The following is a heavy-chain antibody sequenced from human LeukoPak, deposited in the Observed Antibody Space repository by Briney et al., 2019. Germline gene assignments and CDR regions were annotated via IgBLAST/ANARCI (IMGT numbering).Heavy chain of an antibody. V-gene: IGHV3-7*01. Sequence: GGSLRLSCAASGFTFSSYWMSWVRQAPGKGLEWVANIKQAGSEKYYVDSVKGRFTISRDNAKSSLYLQMNSLRAEDTAVYYCASERSYYFDYWGQGTLVTVSS. CDR3: ASERSYYFDY. J-gene: IGHJ4*02. CDR2: IKQAGSEK. CDR1: GFTFSSYW. D-gene: IGHD1-26*01.